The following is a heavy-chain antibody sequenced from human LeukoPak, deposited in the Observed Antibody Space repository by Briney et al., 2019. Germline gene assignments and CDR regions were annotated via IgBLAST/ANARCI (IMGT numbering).Heavy chain of an antibody. V-gene: IGHV4-38-2*02. CDR1: GYSITSGYY. CDR2: VYHNGGA. CDR3: ARLGSSAFYLGVFHH. J-gene: IGHJ4*02. D-gene: IGHD3-22*01. Sequence: SETLSLTCTVSGYSITSGYYWGWLRQPPGKGLEWIGSVYHNGGAYYNMSLESRVTISVDTSRNQLSLKLTSVTAADTAVYYCARLGSSAFYLGVFHHWGQGTLVTVSS.